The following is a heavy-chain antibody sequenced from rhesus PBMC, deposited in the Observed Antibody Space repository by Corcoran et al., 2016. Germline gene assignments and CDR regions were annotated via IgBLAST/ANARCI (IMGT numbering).Heavy chain of an antibody. Sequence: EVQLVESGGGLVQPGGSLRLSCAASGFTFSSSAMHWVRQASGKGLEWVGRIRRKTNNYETGYAAAVKGRFTISRDDSKNTAYLQMNSLKTEDTAVYYCATYSNYQGGLDSWGQGVVVTVSS. CDR1: GFTFSSSA. V-gene: IGHV3-118*01. CDR2: IRRKTNNYET. D-gene: IGHD4-23*01. J-gene: IGHJ6*01. CDR3: ATYSNYQGGLDS.